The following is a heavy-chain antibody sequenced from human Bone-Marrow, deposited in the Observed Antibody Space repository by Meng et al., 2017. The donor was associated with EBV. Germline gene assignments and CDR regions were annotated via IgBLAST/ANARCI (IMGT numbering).Heavy chain of an antibody. J-gene: IGHJ4*02. V-gene: IGHV4-34*01. D-gene: IGHD1-26*01. CDR3: ARGLVGATTGLIDY. CDR1: GGSFSGCY. CDR2: INHTRNT. Sequence: HPQHGPARLLQPSHLLSLACAGYGGSFSGCYWTWIRRPSVKWLEWIGEINHTRNTNYNPSLKSLVTISADSSENQFTQKMKSVTAAETAVYYCARGLVGATTGLIDYWGQGALVTVSS.